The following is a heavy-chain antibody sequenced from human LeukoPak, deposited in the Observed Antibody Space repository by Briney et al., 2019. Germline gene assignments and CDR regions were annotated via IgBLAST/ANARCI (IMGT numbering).Heavy chain of an antibody. V-gene: IGHV3-23*01. J-gene: IGHJ3*02. CDR2: ISGSGGST. CDR1: GFTFRNFA. CDR3: ARDSRYCSGGTCYSWTFDI. D-gene: IGHD2-15*01. Sequence: GGSLRLSCAASGFTFRNFAMSWVRQAPGKGLEWVLGISGSGGSTSHAESVKGRFTISRDNSRNTLYLQMNSLRAEDMAVYYCARDSRYCSGGTCYSWTFDIWGQGTMVTVSS.